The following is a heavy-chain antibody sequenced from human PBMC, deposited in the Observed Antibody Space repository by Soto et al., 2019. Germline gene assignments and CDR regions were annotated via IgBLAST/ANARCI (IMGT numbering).Heavy chain of an antibody. CDR3: ARVVNYYDSSGSSWFDP. CDR2: IYYSGST. J-gene: IGHJ5*02. Sequence: PSETLSLTCTVSGGSISSYYWSWIRQPPGKGLEWIGYIYYSGSTNYNPSLKSRVTISVDTSKNQFSLKLSSVTAADTAVYYCARVVNYYDSSGSSWFDPWGQGALVTVS. CDR1: GGSISSYY. V-gene: IGHV4-59*01. D-gene: IGHD3-22*01.